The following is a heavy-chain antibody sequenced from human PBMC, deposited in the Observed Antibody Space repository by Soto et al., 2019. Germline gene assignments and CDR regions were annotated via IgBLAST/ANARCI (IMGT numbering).Heavy chain of an antibody. J-gene: IGHJ5*02. V-gene: IGHV4-31*03. CDR1: WGSISGGVYY. CDR3: ARDGSSTANWIEP. D-gene: IGHD2-2*01. Sequence: SETLSRTCTVSWGSISGGVYYCSWIRQYPGKGLELIGYIYYTVTTYYNPSLKSRLTLSVETSKNQFSLRLSSVTVADTAVYYGARDGSSTANWIEPWGQGTIVTFSS. CDR2: IYYTVTT.